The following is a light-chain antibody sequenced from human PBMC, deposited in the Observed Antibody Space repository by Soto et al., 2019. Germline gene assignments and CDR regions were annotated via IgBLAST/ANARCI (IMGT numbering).Light chain of an antibody. CDR2: DAS. V-gene: IGKV3-11*01. CDR3: QQRTKWPPT. Sequence: EIVLTQSPATLALSPGERATLSCRASQSVSTYLAWYQQKPGQAPGLLIYDASSRATGIPARFSGSGSGTDFTLAISSLEPEDFAVYYCQQRTKWPPTFGQGTKVEIK. CDR1: QSVSTY. J-gene: IGKJ1*01.